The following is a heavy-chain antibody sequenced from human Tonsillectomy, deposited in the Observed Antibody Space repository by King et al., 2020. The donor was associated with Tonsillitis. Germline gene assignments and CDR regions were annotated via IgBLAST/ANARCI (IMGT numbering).Heavy chain of an antibody. J-gene: IGHJ3*02. CDR3: AKDMYYDILTGYSAFDI. CDR2: IYGGGSST. D-gene: IGHD3-9*01. V-gene: IGHV3-23*03. Sequence: VQLVESGGGLVQPGGSLRLSCAASGFTFSSYAMSWVRQAPGKGLEWVSLIYGGGSSTYYADSVKGRFTISRDNSRNTLYLQMNSLRAEDTAVYYWAKDMYYDILTGYSAFDIWGQGTMVTVSS. CDR1: GFTFSSYA.